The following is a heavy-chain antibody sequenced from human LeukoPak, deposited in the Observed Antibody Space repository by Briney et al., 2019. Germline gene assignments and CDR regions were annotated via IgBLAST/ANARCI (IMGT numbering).Heavy chain of an antibody. CDR1: GGTFSSYA. D-gene: IGHD3-22*01. Sequence: SVKVSCKASGGTFSSYAISWGRQAPGQGLEWMGGIIPIFGTANYAQKCQGRVTITADESPNTAYMELSSLRSEDTALYYCASSVRIVVAFFDYWGQGTLVTVSS. V-gene: IGHV1-69*01. J-gene: IGHJ4*02. CDR3: ASSVRIVVAFFDY. CDR2: IIPIFGTA.